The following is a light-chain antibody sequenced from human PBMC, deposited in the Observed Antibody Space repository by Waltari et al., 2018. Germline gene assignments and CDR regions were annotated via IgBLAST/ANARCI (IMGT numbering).Light chain of an antibody. CDR3: QQYAGSPRT. CDR2: ATS. V-gene: IGKV3-20*01. Sequence: EIVLTQSPGTLSLSPGERATLSCRASQSVSSRFFAWYQQKPAQAPRLLIYATSIRATGTSDRFSGSGSGTDFTLTISRLEAEDFAVYYCQQYAGSPRTFGQGTRVEIK. J-gene: IGKJ1*01. CDR1: QSVSSRF.